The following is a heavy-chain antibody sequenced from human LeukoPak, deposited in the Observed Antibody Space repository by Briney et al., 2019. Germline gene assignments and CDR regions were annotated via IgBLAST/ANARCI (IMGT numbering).Heavy chain of an antibody. J-gene: IGHJ4*02. Sequence: GASVKVSCKASGYTFTSYYMHWVRQAPGQGLEWMGWISAYNGNTNYAQKLQGRVTMTTDTSTSTAYMELRSLRSDDTAVYYCARDSSGWDGFDYWGQGTLVTVSS. CDR1: GYTFTSYY. V-gene: IGHV1-18*04. CDR3: ARDSSGWDGFDY. D-gene: IGHD6-19*01. CDR2: ISAYNGNT.